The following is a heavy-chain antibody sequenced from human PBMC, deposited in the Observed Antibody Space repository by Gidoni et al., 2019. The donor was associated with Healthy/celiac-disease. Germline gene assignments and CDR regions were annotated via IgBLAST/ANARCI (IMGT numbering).Heavy chain of an antibody. CDR2: IYYSGST. V-gene: IGHV4-39*01. CDR3: ARSCLGVCFDP. D-gene: IGHD3-16*01. Sequence: LQLQESGPGLVKPSETLSLTCTDSGGSISSSSYYWGWIRQPPGKGLEWIGSIYYSGSTYYNPSLKSRVTISVDTSKNQFSLKLSSVTAADTAVYYCARSCLGVCFDPWGQGTLVTVSS. J-gene: IGHJ5*02. CDR1: GGSISSSSYY.